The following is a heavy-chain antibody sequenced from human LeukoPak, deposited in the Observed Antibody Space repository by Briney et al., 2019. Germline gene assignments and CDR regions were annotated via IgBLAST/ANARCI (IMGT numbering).Heavy chain of an antibody. J-gene: IGHJ4*02. CDR1: GFTFSSYA. D-gene: IGHD3-10*01. V-gene: IGHV3-23*01. Sequence: GGSLRLSCAASGFTFSSYAMSWVRQAPGKGVEWVSAISGSGGSTYYADSVKGRFTISRDNSKNTLYLQMNSLRAEDTAVYYCAKGPHVLLWFGELLPDFDYWGQGTLVTVSS. CDR3: AKGPHVLLWFGELLPDFDY. CDR2: ISGSGGST.